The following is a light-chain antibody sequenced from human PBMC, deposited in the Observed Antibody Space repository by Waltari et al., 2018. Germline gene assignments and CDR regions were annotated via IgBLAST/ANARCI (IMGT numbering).Light chain of an antibody. V-gene: IGLV2-14*03. Sequence: QSALTQPASVSGSPGQSVIISCTGSRGDVGSSNYVSWYQQRPGKTPKVIIYDVGVRPAGISIRFSGSKSDNTASLTLSGLQAEDEADYFCSSYTTSKTWVFGGGTRVIVL. J-gene: IGLJ3*02. CDR3: SSYTTSKTWV. CDR1: RGDVGSSNY. CDR2: DVG.